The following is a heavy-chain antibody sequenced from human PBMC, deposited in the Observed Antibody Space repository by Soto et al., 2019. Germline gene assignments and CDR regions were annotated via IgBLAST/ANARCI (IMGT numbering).Heavy chain of an antibody. D-gene: IGHD6-13*01. J-gene: IGHJ6*02. CDR3: AIDIAAAGTLPYYYGMDV. V-gene: IGHV1-69*01. Sequence: QVQLVQSGAEVKKPGSSVKVSCKASGGTFSSYAISWVRQAPGQGLEWMGGIIPIFGTANYAQKFQGRVTITADESTSTAYMELISLRSEDTAVYYCAIDIAAAGTLPYYYGMDVWGQGTTVTVSS. CDR1: GGTFSSYA. CDR2: IIPIFGTA.